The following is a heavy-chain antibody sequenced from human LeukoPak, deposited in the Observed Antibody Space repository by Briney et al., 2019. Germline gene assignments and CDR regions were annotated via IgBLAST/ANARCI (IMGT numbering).Heavy chain of an antibody. Sequence: SVKVSCKASGGTFSSYAISWVRQAPGQGLEWMGRIIPIFGTANYAQKFQGKVTITTDESTSIAYMELSSLRSEDTAVYYCAREVYSYGYARFDYWGQGTLVTVSS. CDR1: GGTFSSYA. CDR3: AREVYSYGYARFDY. CDR2: IIPIFGTA. V-gene: IGHV1-69*05. J-gene: IGHJ4*02. D-gene: IGHD5-18*01.